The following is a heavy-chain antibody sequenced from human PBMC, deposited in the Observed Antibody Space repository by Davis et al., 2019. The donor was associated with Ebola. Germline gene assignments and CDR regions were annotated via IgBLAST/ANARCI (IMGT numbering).Heavy chain of an antibody. D-gene: IGHD1-26*01. V-gene: IGHV1-69*06. J-gene: IGHJ4*02. CDR2: IIPIFGTA. CDR1: GGTFSSYA. Sequence: SVKVSCKASGGTFSSYAISWVRQAPGQGLEWMGGIIPIFGTANYAQKFQGRVTITADKSTSTAYMELSSLRSEDTAVYYCARVGLLSGSYHGLFAYWGQGTLVTVSS. CDR3: ARVGLLSGSYHGLFAY.